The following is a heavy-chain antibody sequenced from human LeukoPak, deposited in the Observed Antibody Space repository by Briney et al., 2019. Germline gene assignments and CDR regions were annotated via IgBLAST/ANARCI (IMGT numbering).Heavy chain of an antibody. CDR2: VTHSGNT. D-gene: IGHD3-10*01. Sequence: SETLSLTCTVSGYSVSSGYFWGWIRQSPGKGLEWTGSVTHSGNTFHNPSLKSRLTISLDTSKNQFSLGLRSVTAADTAVYYCAREFGNIGTDYWGQGTLVTVSS. V-gene: IGHV4-38-2*02. CDR3: AREFGNIGTDY. CDR1: GYSVSSGYF. J-gene: IGHJ4*02.